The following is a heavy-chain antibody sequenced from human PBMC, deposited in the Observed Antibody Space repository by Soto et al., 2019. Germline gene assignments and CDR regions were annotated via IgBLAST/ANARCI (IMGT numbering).Heavy chain of an antibody. Sequence: GSLRLSCAASGFTFSSYAMHWVRQAPGKGLEWVAVISYDGSNKYYADSVKGRFTISRDNSKNTLYLQMNSLRAEDTAVYYCARDRGPGIAARPGLYYYYGMDVWGQGTTVTVSS. CDR2: ISYDGSNK. J-gene: IGHJ6*02. CDR1: GFTFSSYA. D-gene: IGHD6-6*01. CDR3: ARDRGPGIAARPGLYYYYGMDV. V-gene: IGHV3-30-3*01.